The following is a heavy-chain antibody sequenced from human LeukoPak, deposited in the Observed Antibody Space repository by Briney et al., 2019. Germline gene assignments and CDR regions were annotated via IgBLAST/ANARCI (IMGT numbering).Heavy chain of an antibody. CDR1: GFTLSSYS. J-gene: IGHJ6*03. V-gene: IGHV3-23*01. Sequence: GGSLRLSCAASGFTLSSYSMHWVRQAPGRGLEWVSGISGSGDNTYYADSVKGRFTISRDNSKNTLYLQMNSLRAEDTAVYYCAKGNSRGPPGDYYYYYMDVWGKGTTVTISS. D-gene: IGHD6-13*01. CDR3: AKGNSRGPPGDYYYYYMDV. CDR2: ISGSGDNT.